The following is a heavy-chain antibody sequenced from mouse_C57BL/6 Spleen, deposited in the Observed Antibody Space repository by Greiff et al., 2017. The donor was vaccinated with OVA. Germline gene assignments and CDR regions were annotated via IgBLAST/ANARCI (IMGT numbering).Heavy chain of an antibody. Sequence: VQLQQSGAELVMPGASVKLSCKASGYTFTSYWMHWVKQRPGQGLEWIGEIDPSDSYTNYNQKFKGKSTLTVDKSSSTAYMQLSSLTSEDSAVYYCARRNWDYFDDWGQGTTLTVSS. J-gene: IGHJ2*01. CDR2: IDPSDSYT. D-gene: IGHD4-1*01. CDR3: ARRNWDYFDD. CDR1: GYTFTSYW. V-gene: IGHV1-69*01.